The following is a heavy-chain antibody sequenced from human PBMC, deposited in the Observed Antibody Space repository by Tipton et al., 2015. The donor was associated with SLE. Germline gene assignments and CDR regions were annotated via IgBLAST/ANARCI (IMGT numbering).Heavy chain of an antibody. J-gene: IGHJ6*03. CDR1: GGSVSDYY. CDR3: ARDRLTGDRNYYYYYMDV. V-gene: IGHV4-59*02. Sequence: TLSLTCTVSGGSVSDYYWTWIRQPPGKGLEWIGYIFYSGGTNYNPSLKSRVTISVDTSKNQFSLKLSSVTAADTAVYYCARDRLTGDRNYYYYYMDVWGKGTTVTVSS. D-gene: IGHD7-27*01. CDR2: IFYSGGT.